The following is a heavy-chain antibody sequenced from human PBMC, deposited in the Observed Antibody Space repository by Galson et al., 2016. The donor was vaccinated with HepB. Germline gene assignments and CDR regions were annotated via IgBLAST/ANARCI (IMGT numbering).Heavy chain of an antibody. J-gene: IGHJ3*02. D-gene: IGHD2-8*02. CDR1: GGTFSRDA. V-gene: IGHV1-69*13. CDR2: SGPIVRTT. Sequence: SAKVSCKVSGGTFSRDAISWVRQAPGQGPEWMGASGPIVRTTTYAQKFQGSVRITADESTSTDHMELSSLRAEDTAVYYCVTEALGYCTGRRCHDGVGTAFDIWGQGTLVTVSS. CDR3: VTEALGYCTGRRCHDGVGTAFDI.